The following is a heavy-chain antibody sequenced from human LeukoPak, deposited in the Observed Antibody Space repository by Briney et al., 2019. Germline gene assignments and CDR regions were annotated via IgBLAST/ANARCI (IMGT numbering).Heavy chain of an antibody. J-gene: IGHJ3*02. D-gene: IGHD6-6*01. CDR2: ISTYNDDR. Sequence: GASVKVSCKASGYTFTTYAIHWVRQAPGQRLEGMGWISTYNDDRKYSPKFQGTVTITTDTSASTAYLELSSLRSEDTAVYYCARDRSSFSYAFDIWGQGTMVTVSS. CDR1: GYTFTTYA. CDR3: ARDRSSFSYAFDI. V-gene: IGHV1-3*04.